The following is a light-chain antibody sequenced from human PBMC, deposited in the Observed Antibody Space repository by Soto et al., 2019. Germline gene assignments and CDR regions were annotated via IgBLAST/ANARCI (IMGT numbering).Light chain of an antibody. J-gene: IGKJ2*01. Sequence: DVQMTQSPSSLSASVGDRVTITCRASQNIDIYLNWYQQKPGRPPTLLIYNTSRLQSGVPTRFSGSGSGTDFTLTISNLQPEDFATYSCHQSYITPPAFGQGTKVGIK. CDR3: HQSYITPPA. CDR2: NTS. CDR1: QNIDIY. V-gene: IGKV1-39*01.